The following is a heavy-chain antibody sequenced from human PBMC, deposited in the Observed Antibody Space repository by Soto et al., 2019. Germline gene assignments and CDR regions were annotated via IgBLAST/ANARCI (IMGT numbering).Heavy chain of an antibody. Sequence: SVKVSCKASGGTFSSYAISWVRQAPGQGLEWMGGIIPIFGTANYAQKFQGRVTITADESTSTAYMELSSLRSEDTAVYYCARVPLTGGWFDPWGQGTLVTVSS. J-gene: IGHJ5*02. CDR2: IIPIFGTA. V-gene: IGHV1-69*13. D-gene: IGHD3-16*01. CDR3: ARVPLTGGWFDP. CDR1: GGTFSSYA.